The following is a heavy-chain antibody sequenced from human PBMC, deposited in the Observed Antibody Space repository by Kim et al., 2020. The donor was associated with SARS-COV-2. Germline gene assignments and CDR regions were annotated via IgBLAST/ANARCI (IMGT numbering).Heavy chain of an antibody. V-gene: IGHV5-10-1*01. CDR2: IDPSDSYT. D-gene: IGHD3-10*01. Sequence: GESLKISCKGSGYIFTNYWITWVRQMPGKGLEWMGRIDPSDSYTDYSPSFQGHVTISADKSINTAYLQWSSLKTSDTAMFYCARGVRGLDYYYYYGMDVWGQGTTVTVSS. CDR1: GYIFTNYW. J-gene: IGHJ6*02. CDR3: ARGVRGLDYYYYYGMDV.